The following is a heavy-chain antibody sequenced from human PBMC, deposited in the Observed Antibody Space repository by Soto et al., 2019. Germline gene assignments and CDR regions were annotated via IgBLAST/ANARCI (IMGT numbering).Heavy chain of an antibody. V-gene: IGHV1-18*04. CDR2: ISAYNGNT. CDR3: ASDRRITIFGLTGTTWVFDY. CDR1: GYTFTSYG. J-gene: IGHJ4*02. D-gene: IGHD3-3*01. Sequence: ASVKVSCKASGYTFTSYGISWVRQAPGQGLEWMGWISAYNGNTNYAQKLQGRVTMTTDTSTSTAYMELRSLRSDDTAVYYCASDRRITIFGLTGTTWVFDYWGQGTLVTAPQ.